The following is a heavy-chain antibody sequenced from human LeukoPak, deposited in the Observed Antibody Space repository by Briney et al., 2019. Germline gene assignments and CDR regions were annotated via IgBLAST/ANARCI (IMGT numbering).Heavy chain of an antibody. Sequence: ASVTVSCKASGYTFNSYGITWVRQAPGQGREWMGWISVYNGNTKYAEKLQGRVTMTTDTSTSTAYMELSSLTSEDTAVYYCARDRSGSSFDYWGQGTLVTVSS. CDR3: ARDRSGSSFDY. V-gene: IGHV1-18*01. J-gene: IGHJ4*02. D-gene: IGHD1-26*01. CDR2: ISVYNGNT. CDR1: GYTFNSYG.